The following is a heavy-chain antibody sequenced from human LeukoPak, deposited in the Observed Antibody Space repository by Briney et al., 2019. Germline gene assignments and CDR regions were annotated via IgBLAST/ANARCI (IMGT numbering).Heavy chain of an antibody. CDR1: GGSISSYY. Sequence: SETLSLTCTVSGGSISSYYWSWIRQPPGKGLEWIGYIYYSGSTNYNPSLKSRVTISVDTSKNQSSLKLSSVTAADTAVYYCARVGSSTNGEIDYWGQGTLVTVSS. J-gene: IGHJ4*02. CDR2: IYYSGST. CDR3: ARVGSSTNGEIDY. V-gene: IGHV4-59*01. D-gene: IGHD2-2*01.